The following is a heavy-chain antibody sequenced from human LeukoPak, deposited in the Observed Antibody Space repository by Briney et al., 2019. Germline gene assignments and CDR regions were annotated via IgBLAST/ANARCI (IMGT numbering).Heavy chain of an antibody. CDR2: IYSGGST. CDR3: ARVLAAAGLILDY. J-gene: IGHJ4*02. V-gene: IGHV3-53*01. Sequence: PGGSLRLSCAASGFTVSSNYMSWVRQAPGKGLEWVSVIYSGGSTYYADSVKGRFTISRDNSKNTLYLQMNSLRAEDTAVYYCARVLAAAGLILDYWGQGTLVTVSS. CDR1: GFTVSSNY. D-gene: IGHD6-13*01.